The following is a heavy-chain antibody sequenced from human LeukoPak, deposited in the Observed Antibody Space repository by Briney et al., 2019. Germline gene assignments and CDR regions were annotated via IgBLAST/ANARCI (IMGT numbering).Heavy chain of an antibody. V-gene: IGHV1-2*02. CDR1: GYTFTGYY. J-gene: IGHJ4*02. Sequence: ASVKVSCKASGYTFTGYYMHWVRQAPGQGLEWMGWINPNSGGTNYAQKFQGRVTMTRDTSISTAYMELSRLRSDDTAVYYCAVGGYSGYDYPPYYFDYWGQGTLVTVSS. CDR3: AVGGYSGYDYPPYYFDY. CDR2: INPNSGGT. D-gene: IGHD5-12*01.